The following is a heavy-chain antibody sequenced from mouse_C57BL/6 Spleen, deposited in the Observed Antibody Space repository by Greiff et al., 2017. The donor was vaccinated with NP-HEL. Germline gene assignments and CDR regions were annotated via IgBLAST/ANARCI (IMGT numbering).Heavy chain of an antibody. V-gene: IGHV5-17*01. J-gene: IGHJ4*01. CDR3: ARPYGYDPLYYYAMDY. D-gene: IGHD2-2*01. Sequence: EVHLVESGGGLVKPGGSLKLSCAASGFTFSDYGMHWVRQAPEKGLEWVAYISSGSSTIYYADTVKGRFTISRDNAKNTLFLQMTSLRSEGTAMYYCARPYGYDPLYYYAMDYWGQGTSVTVSS. CDR2: ISSGSSTI. CDR1: GFTFSDYG.